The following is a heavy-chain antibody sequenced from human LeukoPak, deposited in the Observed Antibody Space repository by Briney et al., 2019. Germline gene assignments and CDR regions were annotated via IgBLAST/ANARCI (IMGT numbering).Heavy chain of an antibody. CDR1: GDSMSSYY. J-gene: IGHJ4*02. V-gene: IGHV4-59*01. CDR2: ISYSGST. D-gene: IGHD3-10*01. CDR3: ARSGLVRGVST. Sequence: ASETLSLTCTVSGDSMSSYYWTWIRQPPGKELEWIGSISYSGSTNYNPSLKSRVTMSIDTSKNQFSLKMNSVTAADTAVYYCARSGLVRGVSTWGQGTLVTASS.